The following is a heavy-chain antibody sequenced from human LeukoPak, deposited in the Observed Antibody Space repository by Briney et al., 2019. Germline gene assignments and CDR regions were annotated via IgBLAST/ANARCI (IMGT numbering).Heavy chain of an antibody. V-gene: IGHV1-2*02. CDR1: GYTFTDYY. J-gene: IGHJ4*02. Sequence: ASVKVSCKASGYTFTDYYIHWVRQTPGQGHEWMGWINPNSGGTNFAQKFQGRVAMPRDTSISTAYLELGSLRSDDTAVYFCARARWQLVPYFDSWGQGTLVTVS. D-gene: IGHD6-6*01. CDR2: INPNSGGT. CDR3: ARARWQLVPYFDS.